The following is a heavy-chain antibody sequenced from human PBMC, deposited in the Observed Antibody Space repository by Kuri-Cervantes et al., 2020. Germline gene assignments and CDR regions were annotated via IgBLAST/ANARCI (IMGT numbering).Heavy chain of an antibody. Sequence: ASVKVSCKASGYTFTSYYMHWVRQAPGQGLEWMGIINPSGGSTSYAQKLQGRVTMTTDTSTSTAYMELRSLRSDDTAVHYCARDDYLENSNFDYWGQGTLVTVSS. CDR3: ARDDYLENSNFDY. D-gene: IGHD1-1*01. V-gene: IGHV1-46*01. CDR1: GYTFTSYY. J-gene: IGHJ4*02. CDR2: INPSGGST.